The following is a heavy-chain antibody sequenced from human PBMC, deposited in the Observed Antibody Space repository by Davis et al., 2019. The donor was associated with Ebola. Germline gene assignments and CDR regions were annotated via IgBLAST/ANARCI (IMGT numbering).Heavy chain of an antibody. CDR2: INAGNSNT. J-gene: IGHJ2*01. V-gene: IGHV1-3*01. CDR3: ARLRGPSWYFDL. CDR1: GYTFTGYY. D-gene: IGHD3-16*01. Sequence: AASVKVSCKASGYTFTGYYMHWVRQAPGQRLEWMGWINAGNSNTKYSQKFQGRVAITRDTSASTAYMELSSLRSEDTAVYYCARLRGPSWYFDLWGRGTLVTVSS.